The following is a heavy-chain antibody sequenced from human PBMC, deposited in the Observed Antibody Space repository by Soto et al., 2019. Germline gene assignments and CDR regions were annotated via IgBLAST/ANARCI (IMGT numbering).Heavy chain of an antibody. CDR2: IIPIFGTA. Sequence: QVQLVQSGAEVKKPGSSVKVSCKASGGTFNSYAISWVRQAPGQGLEWMGGIIPIFGTANYAQKFQGRVTITADESTSTAYMELSSLRSEDTAVYYCARRRTDYYGSGSYYRYGMDVWGQGTTVTVSS. CDR3: ARRRTDYYGSGSYYRYGMDV. CDR1: GGTFNSYA. V-gene: IGHV1-69*01. J-gene: IGHJ6*02. D-gene: IGHD3-10*01.